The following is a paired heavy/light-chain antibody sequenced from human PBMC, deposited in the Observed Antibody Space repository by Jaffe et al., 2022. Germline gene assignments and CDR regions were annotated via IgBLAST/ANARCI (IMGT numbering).Light chain of an antibody. Sequence: QAVVTQEPSLTVSPGGTVTLTCGSSTGAVTSGHYPYWFQQKPGQAPRTLIYDTSNKHSWTPARFSGSLLGGKAALTLSGAQPEDEAEYYCLLSYSGAREVFGTGTKVTVL. V-gene: IGLV7-46*01. CDR2: DTS. J-gene: IGLJ1*01. CDR3: LLSYSGAREV. CDR1: TGAVTSGHY.
Heavy chain of an antibody. V-gene: IGHV3-11*01. D-gene: IGHD3-10*01. J-gene: IGHJ4*02. Sequence: QVQLVESGGGLVKPGGSLRLSCAASGFTFSDYYMSWIRQAPGKGLEWVSYISSSGSTIYYADSVKGRFTISRDNAKNSLYLQMNSLRAEDTAVYYCARVPGSRPYYYGSGSKGIDYWGQGTLVTVSS. CDR1: GFTFSDYY. CDR3: ARVPGSRPYYYGSGSKGIDY. CDR2: ISSSGSTI.